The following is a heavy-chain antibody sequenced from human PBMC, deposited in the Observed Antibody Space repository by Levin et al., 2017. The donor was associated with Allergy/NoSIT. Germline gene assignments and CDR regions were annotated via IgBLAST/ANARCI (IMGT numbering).Heavy chain of an antibody. D-gene: IGHD3-22*01. J-gene: IGHJ6*02. CDR1: GFTFSSYG. Sequence: GGSLRLSCAASGFTFSSYGMHWVRQAPGKGLEWVAVISYDGSNKYYADSVKGRFTISRDNSKNTLYLQMNSLRAEDTAVYYCAWDYDSSGQDDYYYYGMDVWGQGTTVTVSS. CDR3: AWDYDSSGQDDYYYYGMDV. CDR2: ISYDGSNK. V-gene: IGHV3-30*03.